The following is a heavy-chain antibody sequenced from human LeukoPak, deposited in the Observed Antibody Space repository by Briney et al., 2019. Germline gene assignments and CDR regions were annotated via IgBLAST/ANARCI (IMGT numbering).Heavy chain of an antibody. D-gene: IGHD6-19*01. CDR3: ARDSRYSSGWFRH. V-gene: IGHV4-39*07. CDR1: GDSISTSNSY. J-gene: IGHJ4*02. Sequence: SETLSLTCTVSGDSISTSNSYWGWIRQPPGKGLEWIGSIYYSGSTYYNPSLKSRVTISVDTSKNQFSLKLSSVTAADTAVYYCARDSRYSSGWFRHWGQGTLVTVSS. CDR2: IYYSGST.